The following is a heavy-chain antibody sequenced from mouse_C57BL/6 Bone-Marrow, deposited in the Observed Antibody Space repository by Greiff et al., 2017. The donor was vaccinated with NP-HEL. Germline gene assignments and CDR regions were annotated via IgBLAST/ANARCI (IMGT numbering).Heavy chain of an antibody. CDR3: AATVPFDY. Sequence: QVQLQQSGAELARPGASVKLSCKASGYTFTSYGISWVKQRTGQGLEWIGEIYPRGGNTYYNEKFKGKATLTADKSSSTAYMELRSLTSEDSAVYFCAATVPFDYWGQGTTLTVSS. CDR2: IYPRGGNT. J-gene: IGHJ2*01. D-gene: IGHD1-1*01. CDR1: GYTFTSYG. V-gene: IGHV1-81*01.